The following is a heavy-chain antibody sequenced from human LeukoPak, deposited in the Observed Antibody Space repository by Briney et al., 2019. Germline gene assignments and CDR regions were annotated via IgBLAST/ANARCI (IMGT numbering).Heavy chain of an antibody. J-gene: IGHJ6*03. V-gene: IGHV4-59*01. D-gene: IGHD3-3*01. CDR1: GGSISSYY. CDR3: ARGIDTYYDFWSGYYIPSLYMDV. CDR2: IYYSGST. Sequence: SETLSLTCTVSGGSISSYYWSWIRQPPGKGLEWIGYIYYSGSTNYNPSLKSRVTISVDTSKNQFSLKLSSVTAADTAVYYCARGIDTYYDFWSGYYIPSLYMDVWGKGTTVTVSS.